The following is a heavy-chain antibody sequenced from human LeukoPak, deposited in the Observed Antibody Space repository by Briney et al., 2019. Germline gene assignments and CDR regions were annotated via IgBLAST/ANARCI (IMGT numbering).Heavy chain of an antibody. J-gene: IGHJ4*02. D-gene: IGHD3-3*01. CDR2: VHNNGNT. CDR3: ARISVDDNFWSGYFYDN. CDR1: GGSIFSNKYF. Sequence: SETLSLTCTVSGGSIFSNKYFWGWIRQPPGKGLVWIGSVHNNGNTFYNPSLKSRVTISVDTSNNHISLRLSSVTAADTAVYFCARISVDDNFWSGYFYDNWGQGALVTASS. V-gene: IGHV4-39*07.